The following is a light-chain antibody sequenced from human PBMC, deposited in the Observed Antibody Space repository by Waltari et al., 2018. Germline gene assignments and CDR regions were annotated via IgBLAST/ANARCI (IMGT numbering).Light chain of an antibody. CDR3: QQYGSSPWT. Sequence: EIELTQSPGTLSLSPGERATLSCRASQSVSSSYLAWYQQKPGQAPRLLIYSASSRATGIPDRFSGSGSGTDFTLTISRLEPEDFAVYYCQQYGSSPWTFGQGTKVEIK. CDR1: QSVSSSY. CDR2: SAS. J-gene: IGKJ1*01. V-gene: IGKV3-20*01.